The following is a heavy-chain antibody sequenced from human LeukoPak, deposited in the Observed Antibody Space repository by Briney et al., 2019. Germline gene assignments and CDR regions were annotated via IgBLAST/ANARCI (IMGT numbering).Heavy chain of an antibody. V-gene: IGHV4-34*01. Sequence: SETLSLTCAVYGGSFSGYYWSWIRQPPGKGLEWIGEINHSGSTNYNPSLKSRVTVSVDTSKNQFSLKLSSVTAADTAVYYCARGYCSGGSCYFDYWGQGTLVTVSS. J-gene: IGHJ4*02. D-gene: IGHD2-15*01. CDR3: ARGYCSGGSCYFDY. CDR1: GGSFSGYY. CDR2: INHSGST.